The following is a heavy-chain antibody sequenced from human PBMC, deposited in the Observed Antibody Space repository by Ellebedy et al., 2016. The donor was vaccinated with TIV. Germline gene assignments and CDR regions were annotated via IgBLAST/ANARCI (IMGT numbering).Heavy chain of an antibody. CDR1: RVSITDPTYY. Sequence: MPSETLSLTCTVSRVSITDPTYYWAWLRQPPGKGLDWLGTIFHSGTTYKSPALRSRGSMSVDTSRNQFSLYLKSVTAADTAVYYCARHLRYSDWRILDLWGPGILVAVSS. J-gene: IGHJ5*02. V-gene: IGHV4-39*01. CDR2: IFHSGTT. D-gene: IGHD3-9*01. CDR3: ARHLRYSDWRILDL.